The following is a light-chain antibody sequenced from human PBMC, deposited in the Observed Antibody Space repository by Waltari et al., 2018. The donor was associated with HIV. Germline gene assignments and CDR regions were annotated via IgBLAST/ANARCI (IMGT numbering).Light chain of an antibody. CDR2: DAS. V-gene: IGKV3-11*01. J-gene: IGKJ1*01. Sequence: EIVLTQSTATLSLSPGERATLSCRASQRVSSYLAWYTQKPGQAPRLLIYDASTRATGIPARFSGSGSGTDFTLTISSLESEDFAVDYCQQRRNWPKTFGQGTKVEIK. CDR3: QQRRNWPKT. CDR1: QRVSSY.